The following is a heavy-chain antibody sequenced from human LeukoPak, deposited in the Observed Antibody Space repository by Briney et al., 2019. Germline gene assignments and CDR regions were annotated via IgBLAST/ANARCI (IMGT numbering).Heavy chain of an antibody. V-gene: IGHV4-59*01. D-gene: IGHD5-24*01. CDR2: IYYSGST. J-gene: IGHJ4*02. Sequence: PSETLSLTCPVSGGSISSYYWSWIRPPPGKGLEWIGYIYYSGSTNYNPSLKSRVTISVDTSKNQFSLKLSSVTAADTAVYYCARVEMATRGFDYWGQGTLVTVSS. CDR3: ARVEMATRGFDY. CDR1: GGSISSYY.